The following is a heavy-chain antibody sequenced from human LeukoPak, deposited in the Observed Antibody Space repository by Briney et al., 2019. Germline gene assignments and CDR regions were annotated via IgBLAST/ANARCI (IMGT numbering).Heavy chain of an antibody. J-gene: IGHJ1*01. D-gene: IGHD3-3*01. Sequence: SETLSLTCTVSGGSISSSSHYWGWIRQPPEKGLEWIGSIYYSGSTYYNPSLKSRVTISVDTSKNQFSLKLSSVTAADTAVYYCGARGEPYYDFWSGYGGFQHWGQGTLVTVSS. CDR2: IYYSGST. V-gene: IGHV4-39*01. CDR3: GARGEPYYDFWSGYGGFQH. CDR1: GGSISSSSHY.